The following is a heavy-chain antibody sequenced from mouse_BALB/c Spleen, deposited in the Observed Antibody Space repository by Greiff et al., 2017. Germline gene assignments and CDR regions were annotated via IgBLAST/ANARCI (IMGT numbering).Heavy chain of an antibody. CDR3: ARDEPYYYGSSIYAMDY. CDR2: IWAGGST. Sequence: VQLQQSGPGLVAPSQSLSITCTVSGFSLTSYGVHWVRQPPGKGLEWLGVIWAGGSTNYNSALMSRLSISKDNSKSQVFLKMNSLQTDDTAMYYCARDEPYYYGSSIYAMDYWGQGTSVTVSS. J-gene: IGHJ4*01. V-gene: IGHV2-9*02. D-gene: IGHD1-1*01. CDR1: GFSLTSYG.